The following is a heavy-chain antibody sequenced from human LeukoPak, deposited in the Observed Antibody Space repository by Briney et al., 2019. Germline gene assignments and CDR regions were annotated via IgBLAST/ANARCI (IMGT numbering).Heavy chain of an antibody. V-gene: IGHV3-30*18. D-gene: IGHD3-10*01. Sequence: GGSLRLSCAASGFTFSSYGMHWVRQAPGKGLEWVAVISYDGSNKYYADSVKGRFTISRDNSKNTLYLQMNSLRAEDTAVYYCAKDVLWFGEYYYFDYWGQGTLVTVSS. CDR3: AKDVLWFGEYYYFDY. CDR2: ISYDGSNK. CDR1: GFTFSSYG. J-gene: IGHJ4*02.